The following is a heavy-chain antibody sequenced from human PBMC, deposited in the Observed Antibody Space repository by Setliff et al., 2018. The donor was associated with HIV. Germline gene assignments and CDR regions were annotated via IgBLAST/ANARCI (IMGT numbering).Heavy chain of an antibody. CDR3: AKDHGSSWHYFDY. D-gene: IGHD6-13*01. CDR2: IRYDGSNK. J-gene: IGHJ4*02. CDR1: GFTFSSYG. Sequence: GGSLRLSCAASGFTFSSYGMHWVRQAPGKGLEWVAFIRYDGSNKYYADSVKGRFTISRDNSKNTLYLQMNSLRAEDTAVYYCAKDHGSSWHYFDYWGQGTLVTVSS. V-gene: IGHV3-30*02.